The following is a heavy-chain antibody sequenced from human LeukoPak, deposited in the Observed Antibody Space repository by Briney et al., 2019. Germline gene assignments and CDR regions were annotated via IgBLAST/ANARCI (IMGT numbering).Heavy chain of an antibody. CDR3: AREYHGDY. CDR2: IYSGGST. D-gene: IGHD2-21*01. CDR1: GFTVSSYY. Sequence: GGSLRLSCAASGFTVSSYYMSWVRQAPGKGLAWVSVIYSGGSTFYADSVKGRFTISRDNAKNSLYLQMNSLRAEDTAVYYCAREYHGDYWGQGTLVTVSS. J-gene: IGHJ4*02. V-gene: IGHV3-66*01.